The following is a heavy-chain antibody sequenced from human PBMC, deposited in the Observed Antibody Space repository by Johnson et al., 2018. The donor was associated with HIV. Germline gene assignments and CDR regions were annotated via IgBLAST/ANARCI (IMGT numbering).Heavy chain of an antibody. V-gene: IGHV3-7*01. CDR1: GFTFSSYA. CDR2: IKQDGGDK. CDR3: AREGVSGSYYDAFDL. D-gene: IGHD1-26*01. J-gene: IGHJ3*01. Sequence: VQLVESGGGVVQPGRSLRLSCAASGFTFSSYAMHWVRQAPGKGLEWVANIKQDGGDKYYVDSVKGRFTISRDNAKNSLYLQMNSLRAEDTAVYYCAREGVSGSYYDAFDLWGQGTMVTVSS.